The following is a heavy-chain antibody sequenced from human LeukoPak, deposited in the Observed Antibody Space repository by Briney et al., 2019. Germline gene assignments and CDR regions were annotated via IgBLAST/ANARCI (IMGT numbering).Heavy chain of an antibody. CDR3: ARSLGSHNFDY. Sequence: ASVKVSCKASGYTFTSYAMHWVRQAPGQRLEWMGWINGGSDNAKYLQKFQGRVTISRDTSTSTAYMELSSLRSEDTAVYYCARSLGSHNFDYWGQGTLVTVSS. CDR2: INGGSDNA. J-gene: IGHJ4*02. D-gene: IGHD3-10*01. V-gene: IGHV1-3*01. CDR1: GYTFTSYA.